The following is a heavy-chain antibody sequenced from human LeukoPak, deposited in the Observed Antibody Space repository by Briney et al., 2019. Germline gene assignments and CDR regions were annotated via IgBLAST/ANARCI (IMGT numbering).Heavy chain of an antibody. CDR3: ARLGYYGSGSLVDYFDY. CDR2: INHSGST. V-gene: IGHV4-34*01. Sequence: SETLSLTCAVYGGSFSGYYWSWIRQPPGKGLEWIGEINHSGSTNYNPSLKSRVTISLDTSKNQFSLKLSSVTAADTAVYYCARLGYYGSGSLVDYFDYWGQGTLVTVSS. D-gene: IGHD3-10*01. J-gene: IGHJ4*02. CDR1: GGSFSGYY.